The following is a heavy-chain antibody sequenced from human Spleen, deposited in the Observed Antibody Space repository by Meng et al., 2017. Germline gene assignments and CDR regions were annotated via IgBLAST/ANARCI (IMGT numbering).Heavy chain of an antibody. CDR2: ISNSGSTI. CDR1: GFTFSSYE. D-gene: IGHD3-9*01. Sequence: GESLKISCAASGFTFSSYEMNWVRQAPGKGLEWVSYISNSGSTIYYADSVKGRFTISRDNAKNSLYLQMNSLRAEDTAVYYCARDRDYDILTGYYINDAFDIWGQGTMVTVSS. J-gene: IGHJ3*02. V-gene: IGHV3-48*03. CDR3: ARDRDYDILTGYYINDAFDI.